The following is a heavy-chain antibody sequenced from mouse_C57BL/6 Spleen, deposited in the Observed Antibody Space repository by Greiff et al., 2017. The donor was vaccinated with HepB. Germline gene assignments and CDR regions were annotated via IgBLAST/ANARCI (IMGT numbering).Heavy chain of an antibody. Sequence: EVKLVESGGGLVQPGGSLKLSCAASGFTFSDYYMYWVRQTPEKRLEWVAYISNGGGSTYYPDTVKGRFTISRDNAKNTLYLQMSRLKSEDTAMYYCARDGNYGVDYWGQGTSVTVSS. CDR2: ISNGGGST. D-gene: IGHD2-1*01. CDR3: ARDGNYGVDY. CDR1: GFTFSDYY. V-gene: IGHV5-12*01. J-gene: IGHJ4*01.